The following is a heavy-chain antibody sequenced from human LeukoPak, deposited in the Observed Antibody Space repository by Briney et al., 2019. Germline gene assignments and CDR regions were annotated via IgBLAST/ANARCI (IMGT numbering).Heavy chain of an antibody. D-gene: IGHD6-13*01. CDR3: ARSAPAAAGTGPMDV. CDR1: GFTFSSYG. J-gene: IGHJ6*03. V-gene: IGHV3-30*02. Sequence: PGGSLRLSCAASGFTFSSYGMHWVRQAPGKGLEGVAFIRYDGSNKYYADSVKGRFTISRDNSENTLYLQMNSLRAEDTTVYYCARSAPAAAGTGPMDVWGKGTTVTVSS. CDR2: IRYDGSNK.